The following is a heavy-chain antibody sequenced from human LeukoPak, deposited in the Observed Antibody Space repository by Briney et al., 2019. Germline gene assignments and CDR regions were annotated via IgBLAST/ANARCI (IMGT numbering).Heavy chain of an antibody. CDR3: ARQTSSILTDAFDI. D-gene: IGHD3-16*01. J-gene: IGHJ3*02. CDR1: GYSFTSYW. V-gene: IGHV5-51*01. Sequence: GASLKISCKGSGYSFTSYWIGWVRQVPGKGLEWMGIIYPGDSDTRYSPSFQGQVTISADKSISTAYLQWSSLKASDTAMYYCARQTSSILTDAFDIWGQGTMVTVSS. CDR2: IYPGDSDT.